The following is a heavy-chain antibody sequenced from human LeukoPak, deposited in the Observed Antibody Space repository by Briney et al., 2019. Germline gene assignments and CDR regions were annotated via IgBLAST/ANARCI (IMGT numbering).Heavy chain of an antibody. CDR1: GFSFSNYW. J-gene: IGHJ4*02. V-gene: IGHV3-7*01. CDR2: MKQDGSAR. Sequence: PGGSLRLSCAGSGFSFSNYWMAWVRQAPGKGPEWVANMKQDGSARHYADSVKGRFTISRDNAQNSGYLQMNSLRAEDTAVYYCARDVVGSLDYWGLGTLVTVSS. CDR3: ARDVVGSLDY. D-gene: IGHD2-15*01.